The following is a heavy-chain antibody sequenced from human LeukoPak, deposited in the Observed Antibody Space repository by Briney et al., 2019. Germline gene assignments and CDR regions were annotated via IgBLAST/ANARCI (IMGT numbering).Heavy chain of an antibody. CDR2: IYYSGST. V-gene: IGHV4-59*01. J-gene: IGHJ4*02. CDR3: ARQPMYFYGLDY. Sequence: SGTLSLTCTVSGGSIISYYWSWIRQPPGKGLEWIGYIYYSGSTKYNPSLKSRVTMSVDTSRNQFSLKLSSVTAADTAVYYCARQPMYFYGLDYWGQGTLVTVSS. D-gene: IGHD3-10*01. CDR1: GGSIISYY.